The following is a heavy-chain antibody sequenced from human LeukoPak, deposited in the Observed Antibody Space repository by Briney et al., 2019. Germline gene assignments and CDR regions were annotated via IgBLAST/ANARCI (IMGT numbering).Heavy chain of an antibody. Sequence: GGSLRLSCAASGFTFSSYGMHWVRQAPGKGLEWVAAIWYDGSNKYYADSVKGRFTISRDNSKNTLYLQMNSLRAEDTAVYYCAKGKASGWYGGYYGMDVWGQGTTVTVSS. CDR2: IWYDGSNK. V-gene: IGHV3-33*06. CDR1: GFTFSSYG. J-gene: IGHJ6*02. CDR3: AKGKASGWYGGYYGMDV. D-gene: IGHD6-19*01.